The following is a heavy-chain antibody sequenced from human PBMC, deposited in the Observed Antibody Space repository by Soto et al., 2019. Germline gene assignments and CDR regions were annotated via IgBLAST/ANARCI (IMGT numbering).Heavy chain of an antibody. Sequence: WGSLRLSCAASGFTFSSYSMNCVRQAPGKGLEWVSFIRYDGSNKYYADSVKGRFTISRDNSKNTLYLQMNSLRAEDTAVYYCARSVRNYYDSSGYYYSADAFDIWGQGTMVTVSS. CDR1: GFTFSSYS. V-gene: IGHV3-30*02. J-gene: IGHJ3*02. D-gene: IGHD3-22*01. CDR3: ARSVRNYYDSSGYYYSADAFDI. CDR2: IRYDGSNK.